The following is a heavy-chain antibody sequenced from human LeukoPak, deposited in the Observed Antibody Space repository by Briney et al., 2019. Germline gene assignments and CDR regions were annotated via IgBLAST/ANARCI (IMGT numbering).Heavy chain of an antibody. D-gene: IGHD6-13*01. J-gene: IGHJ4*02. CDR3: VKAGITAAGAFDY. V-gene: IGHV3-64D*06. CDR1: GFTFSSYA. CDR2: ISSNGGST. Sequence: PGGSLRLSCSASGFTFSSYAMHWVRQAPGKGLESVSAISSNGGSTYYADSVKGRFTISRDNSKNTLYLRMSSLRAEDTAVYYCVKAGITAAGAFDYWGQGTLVTVSS.